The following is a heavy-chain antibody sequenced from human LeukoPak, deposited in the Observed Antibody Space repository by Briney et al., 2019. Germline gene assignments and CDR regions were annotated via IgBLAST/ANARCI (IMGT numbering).Heavy chain of an antibody. D-gene: IGHD1-26*01. J-gene: IGHJ4*02. CDR1: GGTFSSYA. V-gene: IGHV1-69*13. CDR2: IIPIFGTA. CDR3: ARDKVVGPTHFDY. Sequence: SVKVSCKASGGTFSSYAISWVRQAPGQGLEWMGGIIPIFGTANYAQKFQGRVTITADESTSTAYMELSSLRAEDTAVYYCARDKVVGPTHFDYRGQGTLVTVSS.